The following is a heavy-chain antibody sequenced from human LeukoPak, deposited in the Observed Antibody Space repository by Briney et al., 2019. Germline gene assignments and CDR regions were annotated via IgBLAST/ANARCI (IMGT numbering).Heavy chain of an antibody. CDR1: GYTFTSYG. V-gene: IGHV1-18*01. CDR2: ISAYNGNT. Sequence: PLASAKVSCKASGYTFTSYGISWVRQAPGQGLEWLGWISAYNGNTNYSQKLQGRVTMTTDTSTSTAYMELRSLRSDDTTVYYCAGSDGRNDAFDIWGQGTMVTVSS. D-gene: IGHD1-1*01. J-gene: IGHJ3*02. CDR3: AGSDGRNDAFDI.